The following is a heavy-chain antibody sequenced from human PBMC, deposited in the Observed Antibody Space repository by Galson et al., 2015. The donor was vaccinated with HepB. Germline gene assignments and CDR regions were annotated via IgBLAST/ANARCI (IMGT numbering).Heavy chain of an antibody. CDR1: GFTFNSYA. Sequence: SLRLSCAASGFTFNSYAMHWVRQAPGKGLQWVAVITYDGTNKFYARSVKGRFTISRDNSRNTLFLHMNSLRPEDTALYYCVKGGGYSAIRGRGGFDSWGQGALGTVSS. D-gene: IGHD5-12*01. CDR2: ITYDGTNK. J-gene: IGHJ4*02. CDR3: VKGGGYSAIRGRGGFDS. V-gene: IGHV3-30*04.